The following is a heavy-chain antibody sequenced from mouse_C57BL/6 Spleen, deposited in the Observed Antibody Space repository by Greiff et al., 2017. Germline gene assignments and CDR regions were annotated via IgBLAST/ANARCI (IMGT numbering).Heavy chain of an antibody. J-gene: IGHJ2*01. V-gene: IGHV14-1*01. Sequence: EVQLQQSGAELVRPGASVKLSCTASGFNIKDYYMHWVKQRPEQGLEWIGRIDPEDGDTEYAPKFPGKATMTADTSSNTAYLQLSSLTSEDTAVYYCTTDYYYGSSSFDYWGQGTTLTVSS. D-gene: IGHD1-1*01. CDR3: TTDYYYGSSSFDY. CDR2: IDPEDGDT. CDR1: GFNIKDYY.